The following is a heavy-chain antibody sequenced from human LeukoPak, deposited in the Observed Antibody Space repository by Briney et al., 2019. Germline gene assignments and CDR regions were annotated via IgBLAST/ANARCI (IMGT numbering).Heavy chain of an antibody. CDR1: GYTFTGYY. CDR3: ARAFGNCSGGSCYPRGRPFFDY. CDR2: INPNSGGT. D-gene: IGHD2-15*01. J-gene: IGHJ4*02. V-gene: IGHV1-2*02. Sequence: AASARVSCEPSGYTFTGYYMHCVRQAPGQGREWMGWINPNSGGTNYAQKFQGRVTMTRDTPISTAYMELSRLRSDDTAVYYCARAFGNCSGGSCYPRGRPFFDYWGQGTLVTVSS.